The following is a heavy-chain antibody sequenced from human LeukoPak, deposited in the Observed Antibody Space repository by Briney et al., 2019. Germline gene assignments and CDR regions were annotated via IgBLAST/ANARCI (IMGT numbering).Heavy chain of an antibody. J-gene: IGHJ4*02. Sequence: PGGSLRLSCAASGFTLSSYWMSWVRQAPGKGLEWVANIKQDGSEKYYVDSVKGRFTISRDNAKNSLYLQMNSLRAEDTAVYYCARAGYYDFCSGYSAYWGQGTLVTVSS. CDR2: IKQDGSEK. V-gene: IGHV3-7*01. CDR1: GFTLSSYW. D-gene: IGHD3-3*01. CDR3: ARAGYYDFCSGYSAY.